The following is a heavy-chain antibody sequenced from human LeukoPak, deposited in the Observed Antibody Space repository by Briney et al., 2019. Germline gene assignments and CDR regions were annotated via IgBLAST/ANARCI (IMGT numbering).Heavy chain of an antibody. CDR3: ARLHHADFHCSSTSCYSDAFDI. D-gene: IGHD2-2*01. CDR2: IIPIVGIA. V-gene: IGHV1-69*02. J-gene: IGHJ3*02. CDR1: GGTFSSYT. Sequence: ASVKVSCKASGGTFSSYTISWVRQAPGQGREWRGRIIPIVGIANYAQKFQGRVTITADKSTSTAYMELSSLRSEDTAVYYCARLHHADFHCSSTSCYSDAFDIWGQGTMVTVSS.